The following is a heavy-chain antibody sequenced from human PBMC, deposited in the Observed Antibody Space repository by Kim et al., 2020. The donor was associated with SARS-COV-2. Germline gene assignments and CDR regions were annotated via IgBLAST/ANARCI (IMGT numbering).Heavy chain of an antibody. J-gene: IGHJ6*02. CDR3: ARGIVVLTSIVVVPAAIDESPYYYYGMDV. Sequence: SETLSLTCAVYGGSFSGYYWSWIRQPPGKGLEWIGEINHSGSTNYNPSLKSRVTISVDTSKNQFSLKLSSVTAADTAVYYCARGIVVLTSIVVVPAAIDESPYYYYGMDVWGQGTTVTVSS. D-gene: IGHD2-2*02. V-gene: IGHV4-34*01. CDR1: GGSFSGYY. CDR2: INHSGST.